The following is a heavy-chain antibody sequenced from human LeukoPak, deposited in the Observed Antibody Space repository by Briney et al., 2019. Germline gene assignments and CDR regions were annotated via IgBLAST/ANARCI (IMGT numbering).Heavy chain of an antibody. CDR2: INPNSGGT. CDR1: AYTFTGYY. CDR3: ARALKGWFDY. J-gene: IGHJ4*02. D-gene: IGHD2-15*01. V-gene: IGHV1-2*06. Sequence: ASVRVSCKHSAYTFTGYYMHWVRQAPGQGLEWMGRINPNSGGTNYAQKFQGRVTMTRDTSISTAYMELSRLRSDDTAVYYCARALKGWFDYWGQGTLVTVSS.